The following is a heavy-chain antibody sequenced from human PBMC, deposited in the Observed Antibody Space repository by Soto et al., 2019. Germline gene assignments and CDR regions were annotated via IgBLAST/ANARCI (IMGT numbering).Heavy chain of an antibody. V-gene: IGHV3-30-3*01. Sequence: QVQLVESGGGVVQPGRSLRLSCAASGFTFSSYAMHWVRQAPGKGLEWVAVISYDGSNKYYADSVKGRFTISRDNSKNPLYLQMNSLRAEDTAVYYCAGGGDYVLGYWGQGTLVTVSS. J-gene: IGHJ4*02. D-gene: IGHD4-17*01. CDR1: GFTFSSYA. CDR3: AGGGDYVLGY. CDR2: ISYDGSNK.